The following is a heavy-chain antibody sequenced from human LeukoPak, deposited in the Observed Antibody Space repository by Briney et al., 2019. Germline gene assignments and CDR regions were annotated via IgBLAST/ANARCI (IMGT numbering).Heavy chain of an antibody. Sequence: GASVKVSCKASGYTFTGYYMHWVRQAPGQGLEWMGWINPNSGGTNYAQKFQGRVTMTRDTSISTAYMELSRLRSDDTAVYYCARGLVATTWENWFDPWGQGTLVTVPS. V-gene: IGHV1-2*02. J-gene: IGHJ5*02. D-gene: IGHD5-12*01. CDR1: GYTFTGYY. CDR2: INPNSGGT. CDR3: ARGLVATTWENWFDP.